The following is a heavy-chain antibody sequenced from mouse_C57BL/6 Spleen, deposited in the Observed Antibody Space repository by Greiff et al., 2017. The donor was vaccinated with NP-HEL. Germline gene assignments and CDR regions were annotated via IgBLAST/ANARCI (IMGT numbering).Heavy chain of an antibody. CDR2: ISSGSSTI. J-gene: IGHJ1*03. CDR3: ARNYGSSFLYWYFDV. V-gene: IGHV5-17*01. D-gene: IGHD1-1*01. Sequence: VQLKESGGGLVKPGGSLKLSCAASGFTFSDYGMHWVRQAPEKGLAWVAYISSGSSTIYYADTVKGRFTISRDHAKTTLFLQMTSLRAEDTAMYYCARNYGSSFLYWYFDVWGTGTTVTVSA. CDR1: GFTFSDYG.